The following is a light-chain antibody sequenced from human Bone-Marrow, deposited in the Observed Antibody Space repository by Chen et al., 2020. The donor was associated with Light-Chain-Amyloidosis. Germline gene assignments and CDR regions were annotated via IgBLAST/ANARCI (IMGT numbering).Light chain of an antibody. Sequence: SYVLTQPSSVSVAPGQTCPIACGGNNIGSTSVHWYQQTPGQAPLLVVYDDSDRPSGIPERLSGSNSGNTATLTISRVEAGDEADYYCQVWDRSSDRPVFGGGTKLTVL. J-gene: IGLJ3*02. CDR3: QVWDRSSDRPV. V-gene: IGLV3-21*02. CDR1: NIGSTS. CDR2: DDS.